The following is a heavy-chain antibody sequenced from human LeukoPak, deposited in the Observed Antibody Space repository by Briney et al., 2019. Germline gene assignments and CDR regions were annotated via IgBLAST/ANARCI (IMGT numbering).Heavy chain of an antibody. CDR2: IYSGGST. J-gene: IGHJ4*02. CDR1: GFTVSVNY. V-gene: IGHV3-53*01. D-gene: IGHD2-2*01. Sequence: PGGSLRLSCAASGFTVSVNYMSWVRQAPGKGLEWISVIYSGGSTYYADSVKGRFTISRDNPKNTVYLQMSSLRAEDTAVYYCARDGSYARSFDYWGQGTLVTVSS. CDR3: ARDGSYARSFDY.